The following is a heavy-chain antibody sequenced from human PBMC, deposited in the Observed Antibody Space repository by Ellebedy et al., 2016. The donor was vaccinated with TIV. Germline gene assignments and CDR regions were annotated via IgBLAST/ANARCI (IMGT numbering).Heavy chain of an antibody. V-gene: IGHV3-11*01. J-gene: IGHJ6*02. CDR1: GFTFSDYY. D-gene: IGHD3-9*01. Sequence: PGGSLRLSCAGSGFTFSDYYMSWVRQAPGKGLEWVSYITSSGSTIYYADSVKGRFTVARDNAKNSLYCGRAREPGYFAYYYYGMDVWGQGTTVTVSS. CDR3: MDV. CDR2: ITSSGSTI.